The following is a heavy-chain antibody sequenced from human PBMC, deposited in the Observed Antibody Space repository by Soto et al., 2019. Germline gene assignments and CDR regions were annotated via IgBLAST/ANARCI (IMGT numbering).Heavy chain of an antibody. Sequence: PGESLKISCKGPGYSFTSYWIGWVRQMPGKGLEWMGIIYPGDSDTRYSPSFQGQVTISADKSISTAYLQMNSLRAEDTAVYYCARDSVPNTVTTFYYNYGMDVWGQGTTVTVSS. CDR1: GYSFTSYW. CDR3: ARDSVPNTVTTFYYNYGMDV. CDR2: IYPGDSDT. V-gene: IGHV5-51*01. D-gene: IGHD4-4*01. J-gene: IGHJ6*02.